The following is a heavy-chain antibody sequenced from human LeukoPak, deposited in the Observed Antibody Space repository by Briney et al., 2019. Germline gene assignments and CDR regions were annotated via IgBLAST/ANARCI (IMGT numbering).Heavy chain of an antibody. CDR2: ISGGGRST. CDR3: ARERYFDY. J-gene: IGHJ4*02. CDR1: GFTFNNYA. V-gene: IGHV3-23*01. Sequence: GGSLRLSCAASGFTFNNYAMSWVRQAPGKGLEWVSTISGGGRSTDYADSVKGRFTISRDNSKNTLYLQTNSLRAEDTAVYYCARERYFDYWGQGTLVTVSS.